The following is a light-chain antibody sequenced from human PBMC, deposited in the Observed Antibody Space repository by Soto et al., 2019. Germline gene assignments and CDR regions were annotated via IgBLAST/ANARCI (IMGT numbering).Light chain of an antibody. CDR3: LQHNSYPRT. J-gene: IGKJ1*01. CDR2: AAS. Sequence: DIQMSQSPSSLSASVGDRVPITCRASQGIRNDLGWYQQRPGKAPQSLIYAASSLQSGVPSRFRGSGSGTEFTLTISGLQPEDFSTYYCLQHNSYPRTFGQGTKVDIK. V-gene: IGKV1-17*01. CDR1: QGIRND.